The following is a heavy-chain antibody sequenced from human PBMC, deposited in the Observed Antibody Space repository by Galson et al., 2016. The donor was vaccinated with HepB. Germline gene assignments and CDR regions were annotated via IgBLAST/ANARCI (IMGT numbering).Heavy chain of an antibody. V-gene: IGHV3-9*01. Sequence: SLRLSCAASGFIFDDYAMHWVRQAPGKGLEWVSGITWNSGTIGYADSVKGRFTISRDNAKNSPYLQMNSLSGDDTALYYCAKDIRSVATSLDNWGQGTLVTVSS. CDR3: AKDIRSVATSLDN. CDR1: GFIFDDYA. CDR2: ITWNSGTI. D-gene: IGHD5-12*01. J-gene: IGHJ4*02.